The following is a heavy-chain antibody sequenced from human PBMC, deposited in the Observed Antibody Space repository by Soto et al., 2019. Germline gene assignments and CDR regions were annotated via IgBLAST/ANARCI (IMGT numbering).Heavy chain of an antibody. J-gene: IGHJ4*02. CDR3: AKVESGGSYDY. V-gene: IGHV3-30*18. CDR1: GFTFSSYG. D-gene: IGHD1-26*01. Sequence: QVQLVESGGGVVQPGRSLRLSCAASGFTFSSYGMHWVRQAPGKGLEWVAVISYDGSNKYYADSVKGRFTISRDNSKNTLYLQMNSLRAEDTAVYYCAKVESGGSYDYWGQGTLVTVSS. CDR2: ISYDGSNK.